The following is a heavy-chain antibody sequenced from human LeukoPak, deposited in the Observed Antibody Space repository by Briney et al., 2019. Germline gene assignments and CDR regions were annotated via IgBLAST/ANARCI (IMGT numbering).Heavy chain of an antibody. D-gene: IGHD3-22*01. V-gene: IGHV3-23*01. CDR1: GFTFSSYA. Sequence: GSLRLSCAAPGFTFSSYAMSWVRQAPGKGLEWVSAISGSGGSTYYADSVKGRFTISRDNSKNTLYLQMNSLRAEDTAVYYCAKYYYDSSGYPRFDPWGQGTLVTVSS. CDR2: ISGSGGST. CDR3: AKYYYDSSGYPRFDP. J-gene: IGHJ5*02.